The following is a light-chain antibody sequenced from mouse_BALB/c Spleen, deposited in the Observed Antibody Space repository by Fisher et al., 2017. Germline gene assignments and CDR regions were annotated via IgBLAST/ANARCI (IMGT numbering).Light chain of an antibody. V-gene: IGKV4-59*01. CDR1: SSVSY. CDR2: DTS. J-gene: IGKJ2*01. CDR3: QQRSSYPYT. Sequence: IVITQTPAIMSASPGEKVTMTCSASSSVSYMHWYQQKPGTSPKRWIYDTSKLASGVPARFSGSGSGTSYSLTISRMEAEDAATYYCQQRSSYPYTFGGGTKLEIK.